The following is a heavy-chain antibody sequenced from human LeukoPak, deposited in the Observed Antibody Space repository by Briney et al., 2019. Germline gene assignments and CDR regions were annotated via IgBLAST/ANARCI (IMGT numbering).Heavy chain of an antibody. CDR2: IYHSGST. Sequence: SQTLSLTCAVSGGSISSGGYSWSWIRQPPGKGLEWIGYIYHSGSTYYNPSLKSRVTISVDRSKNQFSLKLSSVTAADTAVYYCARANPYDILTGYYRVIDYWGQGTLVTVSS. D-gene: IGHD3-9*01. CDR3: ARANPYDILTGYYRVIDY. CDR1: GGSISSGGYS. V-gene: IGHV4-30-2*01. J-gene: IGHJ4*02.